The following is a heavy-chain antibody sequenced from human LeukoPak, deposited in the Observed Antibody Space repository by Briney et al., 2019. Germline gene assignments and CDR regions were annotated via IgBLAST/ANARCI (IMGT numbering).Heavy chain of an antibody. CDR1: GFTFSNYN. CDR2: ISSSGSTI. D-gene: IGHD3-10*02. V-gene: IGHV3-48*04. Sequence: HPGGSLRLSCAASGFTFSNYNMNWVRQAPGKGLEWVSYISSSGSTIYYADSVKGRFTISRDNAKNSLYLQMNSLRAEDTAVYYCAELGITMIGGVWGKGTTVTISS. J-gene: IGHJ6*04. CDR3: AELGITMIGGV.